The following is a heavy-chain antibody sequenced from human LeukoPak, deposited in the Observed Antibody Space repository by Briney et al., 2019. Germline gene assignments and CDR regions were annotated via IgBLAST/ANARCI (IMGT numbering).Heavy chain of an antibody. J-gene: IGHJ6*02. V-gene: IGHV4-59*01. D-gene: IGHD4-17*01. CDR1: GGSISDYY. CDR3: ARDRGLDYGDYEGKNYGMDV. CDR2: IYYSGNT. Sequence: SETLSLTCTVSGGSISDYYWNWIRHSPGKGLEWIGSIYYSGNTKYNPSLKSRVTISVDTSKIQFSLKLRSVTVADTAVYYCARDRGLDYGDYEGKNYGMDVWGQGTTVTVSS.